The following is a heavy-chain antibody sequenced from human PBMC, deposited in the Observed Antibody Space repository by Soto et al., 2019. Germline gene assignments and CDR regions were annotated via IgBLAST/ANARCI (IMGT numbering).Heavy chain of an antibody. D-gene: IGHD3-16*01. CDR2: IYWDDAK. V-gene: IGHV2-5*02. Sequence: QITLKESGPTLVKPTQTLTLTCTFSGFSLTTRGVGVGWIRQPPGTALECLALIYWDDAKRYSPSLQSRLSITKDTSKNRVVLTMTNVDPVDTATYYCAHIPNYYQYDWFDPWGQGTLVSVSS. J-gene: IGHJ5*02. CDR3: AHIPNYYQYDWFDP. CDR1: GFSLTTRGVG.